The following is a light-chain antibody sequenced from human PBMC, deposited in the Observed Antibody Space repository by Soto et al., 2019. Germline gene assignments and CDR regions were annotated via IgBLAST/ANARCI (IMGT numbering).Light chain of an antibody. Sequence: QSVLTQPPSASASLGASVTLTCTLSSGYSNYKVDWYQQRPGKGPRFVMRVGTGGIVGSKGDGIPDRFSVLGSGLNRYLTINNIQEEDESDYYCGADHGGWSNFVYVFGTGTKLTVL. J-gene: IGLJ1*01. CDR1: SGYSNYK. V-gene: IGLV9-49*01. CDR3: GADHGGWSNFVYV. CDR2: VGTGGIVG.